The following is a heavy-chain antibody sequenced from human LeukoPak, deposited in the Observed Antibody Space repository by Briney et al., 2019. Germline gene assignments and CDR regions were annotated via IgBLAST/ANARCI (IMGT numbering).Heavy chain of an antibody. J-gene: IGHJ4*02. CDR2: INHSEST. D-gene: IGHD2-15*01. CDR3: ARRGELGYCSGGSCYGY. Sequence: SETLSLTCAVYGGSFSGYYWSWICQPPGKGLEWIGEINHSESTNYNPSLKSRVTISVDTSKNQFSLKLSSVTAADTAVYYCARRGELGYCSGGSCYGYWGQGTLVTVSS. V-gene: IGHV4-34*01. CDR1: GGSFSGYY.